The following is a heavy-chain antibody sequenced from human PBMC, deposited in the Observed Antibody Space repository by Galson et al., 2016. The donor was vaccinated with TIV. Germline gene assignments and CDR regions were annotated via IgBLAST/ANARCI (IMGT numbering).Heavy chain of an antibody. V-gene: IGHV1-3*01. CDR3: ARPPYCGGYCYKYVL. CDR1: GYTFTHYP. CDR2: INAGNGNT. Sequence: SVKVSCKASGYTFTHYPMHWVRQAPGQRLEWMGWINAGNGNTKYSQKIQGRVTITTDTSARTAYVELTSLRSEDTAVYYCARPPYCGGYCYKYVLWGQGTQLTVSS. D-gene: IGHD2-21*01. J-gene: IGHJ4*02.